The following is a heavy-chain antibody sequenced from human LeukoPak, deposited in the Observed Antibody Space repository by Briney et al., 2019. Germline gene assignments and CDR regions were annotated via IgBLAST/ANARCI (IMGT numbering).Heavy chain of an antibody. CDR3: ARVWYYYVSSGYYYFDY. Sequence: GGSLRLSCAASGFTFSSYWMHWVRQAPGKGLVWVSRINSDGSSTSYADSVKGRFTISRDNAKNTLYLQMNSLRAEDTAVYYCARVWYYYVSSGYYYFDYWGQGTLVTVSS. V-gene: IGHV3-74*01. J-gene: IGHJ4*02. CDR1: GFTFSSYW. CDR2: INSDGSST. D-gene: IGHD3-22*01.